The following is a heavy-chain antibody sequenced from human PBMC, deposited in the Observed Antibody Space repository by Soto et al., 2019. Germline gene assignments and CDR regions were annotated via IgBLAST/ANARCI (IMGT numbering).Heavy chain of an antibody. CDR1: GGSISTGDYY. Sequence: QVQLQESGPGLVKPSQTLSLTCTVSGGSISTGDYYWSWIRQPPGKGLERIGYIYYSGTTFYNPSLKSRVTISVDTSKNQFSLKLTSVTAADTAVYYCAGTPPWYFDLWGRGTLVTVSS. D-gene: IGHD2-15*01. V-gene: IGHV4-30-4*01. J-gene: IGHJ2*01. CDR2: IYYSGTT. CDR3: AGTPPWYFDL.